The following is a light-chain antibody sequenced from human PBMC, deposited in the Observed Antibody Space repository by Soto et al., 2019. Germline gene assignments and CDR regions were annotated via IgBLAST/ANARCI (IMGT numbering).Light chain of an antibody. CDR3: SSYTSISTLV. CDR2: EVT. CDR1: SSDVGGYNY. V-gene: IGLV2-14*01. Sequence: QAVSVSGSPGQSITISCTGTSSDVGGYNYVSWYQQHPGKAPKLMIYEVTKRPSGVSNRFSDSKSGNTASLTISGLQAEDESDYYCSSYTSISTLVFGGGTKLTVL. J-gene: IGLJ2*01.